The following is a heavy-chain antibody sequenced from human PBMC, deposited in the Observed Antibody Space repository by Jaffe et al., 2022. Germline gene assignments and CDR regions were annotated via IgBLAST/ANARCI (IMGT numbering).Heavy chain of an antibody. CDR2: ISGGGDAA. D-gene: IGHD3-22*01. V-gene: IGHV3-23*01. Sequence: EVHLLESGGGLVQPGGSLRLSCAASGFPFDYYAMSWVRQAPGKGLDWVSAISGGGDAAYYADSVKGRFTISRDNSKNTLYLQMNGLRADDTAVYYCAKRPIQVTIGVGHAFEIRGQGTMVTVSS. J-gene: IGHJ3*02. CDR3: AKRPIQVTIGVGHAFEI. CDR1: GFPFDYYA.